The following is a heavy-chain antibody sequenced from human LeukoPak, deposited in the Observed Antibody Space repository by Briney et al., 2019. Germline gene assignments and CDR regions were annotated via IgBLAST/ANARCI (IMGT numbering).Heavy chain of an antibody. J-gene: IGHJ4*02. CDR2: INPNSGGT. CDR3: ARLDYYDSSGYYYGFLRY. Sequence: ASVKVSCKASGYTFTGHYMHWVRQAPGQGLEWMGWINPNSGGTNYAQKFQGWVTMTRDTSISTAYMELSRLRSDDTAVYYCARLDYYDSSGYYYGFLRYWGQGTLVTVSS. D-gene: IGHD3-22*01. V-gene: IGHV1-2*04. CDR1: GYTFTGHY.